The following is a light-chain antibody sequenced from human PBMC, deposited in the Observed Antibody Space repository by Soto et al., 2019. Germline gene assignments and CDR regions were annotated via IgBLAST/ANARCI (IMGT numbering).Light chain of an antibody. CDR3: HRSNSYPYT. CDR1: QTINSW. CDR2: KAS. J-gene: IGKJ2*01. V-gene: IGKV1-5*03. Sequence: DIQMTQSPSTMSASVGDRVTITCRASQTINSWLAWYQQKPGKAPKLLIYKASSLQSGVPSRFSGSGSGTEFALTITSLQPDDVATYYCHRSNSYPYTFGQGNKLEIK.